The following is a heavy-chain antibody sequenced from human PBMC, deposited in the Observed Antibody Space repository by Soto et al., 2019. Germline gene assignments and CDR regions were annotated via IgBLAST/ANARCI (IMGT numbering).Heavy chain of an antibody. Sequence: GASVKVSCKASGYTFTSYGISWVRQAPGQGLEWMEWISAYNGNTNNEQKLQSRVTITTDTSTSTAYMELRSLRSDDTAVYYCARDLAEDPPYYYYGMDVWGQGTTVTVSS. CDR2: ISAYNGNT. D-gene: IGHD3-16*01. CDR1: GYTFTSYG. V-gene: IGHV1-18*01. J-gene: IGHJ6*02. CDR3: ARDLAEDPPYYYYGMDV.